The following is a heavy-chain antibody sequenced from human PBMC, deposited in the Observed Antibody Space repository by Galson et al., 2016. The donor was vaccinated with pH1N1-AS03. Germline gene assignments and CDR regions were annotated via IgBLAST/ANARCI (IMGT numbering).Heavy chain of an antibody. J-gene: IGHJ5*02. CDR2: IKEDGSEK. V-gene: IGHV3-7*01. CDR3: ARDLNWDNA. Sequence: SLRLSCAASGFTFSSYWMGWVRQAPGKGLEWVANIKEDGSEKYYVDSVKGRFTISRDNGKDSLYLQMNSLRVEDTAVYYCARDLNWDNAWGQGTLVTVSS. CDR1: GFTFSSYW.